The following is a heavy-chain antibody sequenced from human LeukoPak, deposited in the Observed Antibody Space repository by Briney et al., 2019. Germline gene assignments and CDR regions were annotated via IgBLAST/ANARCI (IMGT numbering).Heavy chain of an antibody. CDR1: GGSISSGNYY. J-gene: IGHJ4*02. CDR3: AGGLYSGGWYFDY. V-gene: IGHV4-61*02. Sequence: SETLSLTCTVSGGSISSGNYYWYWIRQPAGKGLEWIGRIYTSGSTNYNPSLKSRVTISVDTSKNQFSLKLSSVTAADTAVYYCAGGLYSGGWYFDYWGQGTLVTVSS. D-gene: IGHD6-19*01. CDR2: IYTSGST.